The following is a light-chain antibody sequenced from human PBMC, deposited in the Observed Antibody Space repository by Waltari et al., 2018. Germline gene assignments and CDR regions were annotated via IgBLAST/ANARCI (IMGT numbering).Light chain of an antibody. CDR1: QSISAC. Sequence: DIQMTQSPSTLCASVGDRVTITCRASQSISACLAWYQQKPGKAPKLLIYDASNLESGVPSRFSGSGSGTEFTLTISSLQPDDFATYYCQHYNSYSCTFGQGTKVEIK. J-gene: IGKJ1*01. CDR2: DAS. CDR3: QHYNSYSCT. V-gene: IGKV1-5*01.